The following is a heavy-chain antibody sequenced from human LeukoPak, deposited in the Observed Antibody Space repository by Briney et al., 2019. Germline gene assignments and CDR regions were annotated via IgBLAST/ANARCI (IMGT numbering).Heavy chain of an antibody. CDR3: ARGEYYYGSGSYYPRYYMDV. CDR1: GFTVSSNY. V-gene: IGHV3-66*01. J-gene: IGHJ6*03. Sequence: GGSLRLSCAASGFTVSSNYMSWVRQAPGKGLEWVSVIYSGGSTYYADSVKGRFTISRDNSKNTLYLQMNSLRAEDTAVYYCARGEYYYGSGSYYPRYYMDVWGKGTTVTISS. D-gene: IGHD3-10*01. CDR2: IYSGGST.